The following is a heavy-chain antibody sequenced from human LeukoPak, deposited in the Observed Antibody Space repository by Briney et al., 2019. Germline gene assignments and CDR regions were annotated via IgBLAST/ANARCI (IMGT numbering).Heavy chain of an antibody. Sequence: GGSLRLSCAASGFTFSSYGMHWIRQAPGKGLEWVAVIWYDGSNKYYADSVKGLFTISRDNSKNTLYLQMNSLRAEDTAVYYCARMTTVTSDLDYWGQGTLVTVSS. CDR3: ARMTTVTSDLDY. V-gene: IGHV3-33*08. D-gene: IGHD4-17*01. J-gene: IGHJ4*02. CDR1: GFTFSSYG. CDR2: IWYDGSNK.